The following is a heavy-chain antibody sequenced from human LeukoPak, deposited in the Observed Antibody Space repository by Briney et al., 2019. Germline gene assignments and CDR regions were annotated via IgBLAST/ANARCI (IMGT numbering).Heavy chain of an antibody. V-gene: IGHV3-30*03. J-gene: IGHJ5*02. CDR3: ARGPSVRGVIT. CDR2: ISYDGSNK. CDR1: GFTFSSYG. Sequence: PGGSLRLSCAASGFTFSSYGMHWVRQAPGKGLEWVAVISYDGSNKYYADSVKGRFTISRDNSKNTLYLQMNSLRAEDTAVYYCARGPSVRGVITWGQGTLVTVSS. D-gene: IGHD3-10*02.